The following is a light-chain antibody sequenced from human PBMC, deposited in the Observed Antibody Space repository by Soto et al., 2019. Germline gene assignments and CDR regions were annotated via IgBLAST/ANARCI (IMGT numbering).Light chain of an antibody. Sequence: EIVLTQSPGTLSLSPGERSTLSCRASQTVRTNYLAWFQHKPGQAPRLLIYVASSRATGIPDRFSGSGSGTDFTLTINRLEPEDFEVYFCQQYSDSPLTFGGGTKVEIK. CDR3: QQYSDSPLT. J-gene: IGKJ4*01. V-gene: IGKV3-20*01. CDR2: VAS. CDR1: QTVRTNY.